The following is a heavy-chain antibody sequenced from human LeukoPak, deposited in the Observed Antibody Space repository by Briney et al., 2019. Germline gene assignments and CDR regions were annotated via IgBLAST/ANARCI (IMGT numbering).Heavy chain of an antibody. D-gene: IGHD3-10*01. J-gene: IGHJ4*02. CDR1: GFTFSNYA. V-gene: IGHV3-30*18. Sequence: GRSLRLPCAASGFTFSNYAVLWVRQAPGKGLGWVAVISYDGSNKCYADSVKGRFIISRDNPRNTLYLQMNGLSDEDTAVYYCAKRSGGLHTSFDFWGQGTLVTVSS. CDR2: ISYDGSNK. CDR3: AKRSGGLHTSFDF.